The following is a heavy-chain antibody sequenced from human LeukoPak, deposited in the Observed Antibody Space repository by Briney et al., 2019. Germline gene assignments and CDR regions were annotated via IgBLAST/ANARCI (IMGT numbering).Heavy chain of an antibody. CDR3: AKAGVVVAATPFFDY. J-gene: IGHJ4*02. CDR2: ISSSSSSYI. V-gene: IGHV3-21*04. D-gene: IGHD2-15*01. CDR1: RFTFSSYD. Sequence: GGSLRLSCAASRFTFSSYDMNWVRQAPGEGLEWVSSISSSSSSYINYADSVKGRFTISRDNAKNSLYLQMNSLRAEDTAVYYCAKAGVVVAATPFFDYWGQGTLVTVSS.